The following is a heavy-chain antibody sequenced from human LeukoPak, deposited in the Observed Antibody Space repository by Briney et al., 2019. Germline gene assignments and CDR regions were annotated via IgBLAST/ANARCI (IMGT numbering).Heavy chain of an antibody. CDR2: ITASSSTE. D-gene: IGHD4-11*01. CDR1: GFTFSSSS. V-gene: IGHV3-48*01. J-gene: IGHJ4*02. Sequence: GGSLRLSCAASGFTFSSSSMNWVRQAPGKGLEWVSYITASSSTEYYADSVKGRFTISRDNAKNSLYLQMNSLRADDTAVYYCVRDGVDYSFEYWGQGTLVTVSS. CDR3: VRDGVDYSFEY.